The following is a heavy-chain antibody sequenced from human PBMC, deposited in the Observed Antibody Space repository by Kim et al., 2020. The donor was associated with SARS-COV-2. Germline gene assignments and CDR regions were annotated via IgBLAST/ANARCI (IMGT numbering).Heavy chain of an antibody. Sequence: GGSLRISCTASGFTFGDYAMSWFRQAPGKGLEGVGFIRSKAFGATTEYAASVKGRVTLSRDDSKSIASLQMNSLKTEDTAVYYCSRGGAMVATAYFDYWGQGTQVTVSS. CDR2: IRSKAFGATT. J-gene: IGHJ4*02. CDR3: SRGGAMVATAYFDY. V-gene: IGHV3-49*03. D-gene: IGHD5-12*01. CDR1: GFTFGDYA.